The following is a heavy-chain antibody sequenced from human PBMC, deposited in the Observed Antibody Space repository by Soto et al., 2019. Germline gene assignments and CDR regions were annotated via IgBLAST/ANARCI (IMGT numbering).Heavy chain of an antibody. CDR1: GFSLSTSGGG. CDR2: IYWDDDK. J-gene: IGHJ6*02. CDR3: AHTYGDYIKGYYCYGMDA. D-gene: IGHD4-17*01. Sequence: QITLKESGPTLVKPTETLTLTCTFSGFSLSTSGGGVGWIRQPPGKALEWLAPIYWDDDKRYSPSLKSKVTITKDTSKHQLVLRMTNMDPVDTATYYCAHTYGDYIKGYYCYGMDAWGQGTTVTVSS. V-gene: IGHV2-5*02.